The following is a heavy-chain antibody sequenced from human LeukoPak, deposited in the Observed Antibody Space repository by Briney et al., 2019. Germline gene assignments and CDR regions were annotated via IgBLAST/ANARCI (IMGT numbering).Heavy chain of an antibody. CDR3: ARGSRKGAAAGYFDY. J-gene: IGHJ4*02. CDR1: GGSFSGYY. Sequence: SETLSLTCAVYGGSFSGYYWSWIRQPPGKGLEWIGEINHSGSTNYNPSLKSRVTISVDTSKNQFSLKLSSVTAADTAVYYCARGSRKGAAAGYFDYWGQGTLVTVSS. CDR2: INHSGST. D-gene: IGHD6-13*01. V-gene: IGHV4-34*01.